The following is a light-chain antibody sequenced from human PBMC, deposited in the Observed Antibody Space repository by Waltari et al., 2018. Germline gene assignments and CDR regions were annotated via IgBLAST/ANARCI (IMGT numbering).Light chain of an antibody. V-gene: IGKV6D-21*02. J-gene: IGKJ2*01. CDR1: QSICNS. CDR3: HQSNNLPYT. CDR2: YAS. Sequence: EIVLTQYPDLQSVTPKEKVTITCRASQSICNSLHWYQQKPGQSPKLLIKYASQSISGVPSRFSGSGSGTDFTLTINSLEAEDAAAYYCHQSNNLPYTFGQGTKLEIK.